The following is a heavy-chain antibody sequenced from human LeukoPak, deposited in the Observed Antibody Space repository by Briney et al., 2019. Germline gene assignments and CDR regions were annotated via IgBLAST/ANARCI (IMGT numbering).Heavy chain of an antibody. D-gene: IGHD3-9*01. CDR2: ISYDGSNK. CDR3: AREIFYGLDI. J-gene: IGHJ6*02. Sequence: AGSLRLSCAASGFTFSSYGMHWVRQAPGKGLEWVAVISYDGSNKYYADSVKGRFTISRDNSKNTLYLQMNSLRTEDTAVYYCAREIFYGLDIWGQGTTVTVSS. CDR1: GFTFSSYG. V-gene: IGHV3-30*03.